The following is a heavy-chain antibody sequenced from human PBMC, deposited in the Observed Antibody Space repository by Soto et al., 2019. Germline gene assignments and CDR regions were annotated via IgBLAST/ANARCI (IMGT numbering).Heavy chain of an antibody. Sequence: EVQLVESGGGLVQPGGSLRLSCAGSGFTFNSHEMTWVRQAPGKGLEWVSSISSSGGAIYYADSVKGRFTVSRDNAKNSLYLQRNSLRAEDTAVYYCARSWGLYCSSSRCDSPWFDRWGRGTLVTVSS. J-gene: IGHJ5*02. CDR2: ISSSGGAI. CDR1: GFTFNSHE. CDR3: ARSWGLYCSSSRCDSPWFDR. D-gene: IGHD2-2*01. V-gene: IGHV3-48*03.